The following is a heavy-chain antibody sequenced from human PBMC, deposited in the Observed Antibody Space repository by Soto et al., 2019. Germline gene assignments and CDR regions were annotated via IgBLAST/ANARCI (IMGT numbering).Heavy chain of an antibody. CDR1: GFTFGDYA. Sequence: EVQLVESGGGLVQPGRSLTLSCAASGFTFGDYAMHWLRQVPGKGLEWVSGVNWNSASLAYADSVKGRFTITRDNAKNSLHLHMSSLGPEDTALYYCAKDKDSGRYLMASIANWGQGTLVVVSS. CDR2: VNWNSASL. J-gene: IGHJ4*02. CDR3: AKDKDSGRYLMASIAN. V-gene: IGHV3-9*01. D-gene: IGHD1-26*01.